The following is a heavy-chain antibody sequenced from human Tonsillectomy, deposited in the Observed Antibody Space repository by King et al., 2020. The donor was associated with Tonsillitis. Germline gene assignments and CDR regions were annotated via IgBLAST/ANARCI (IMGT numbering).Heavy chain of an antibody. CDR2: ISWNSATI. V-gene: IGHV3-9*01. D-gene: IGHD2-2*02. J-gene: IGHJ4*02. CDR1: RFTFDDYG. CDR3: AKGPSPGAILGYFDN. Sequence: VQLVESGGGLVQPGRSLRLSCSASRFTFDDYGMHWVRQAPGKGLEWVSGISWNSATIAYADSVKGRFAISRDNAKNSLYLQMNSLRADDTALYFCAKGPSPGAILGYFDNWGQGTLVTVSS.